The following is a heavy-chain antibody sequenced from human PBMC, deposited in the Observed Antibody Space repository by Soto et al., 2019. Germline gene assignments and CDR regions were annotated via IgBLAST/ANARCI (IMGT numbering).Heavy chain of an antibody. J-gene: IGHJ4*02. V-gene: IGHV3-23*01. CDR1: GFTFSSYA. CDR3: SKDPIPSPDFDY. Sequence: EVQLLESGVGLVQPGGSLRLSCAASGFTFSSYAMSWVRQAPGKGLEWVSAISGSGGSTYYADSVKGRFTISRDNSKNTLYRQMNSLRAEDTAVYYCSKDPIPSPDFDYWGQGTLVTVSS. CDR2: ISGSGGST.